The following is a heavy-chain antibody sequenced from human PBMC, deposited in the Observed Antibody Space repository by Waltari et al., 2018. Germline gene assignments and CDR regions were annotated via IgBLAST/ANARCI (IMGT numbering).Heavy chain of an antibody. V-gene: IGHV3-30*18. D-gene: IGHD3-22*01. CDR2: IWYDGSNK. CDR3: AKGTDYDSSGFFDY. J-gene: IGHJ4*02. Sequence: QVQLVESGGGVVQPGRSLRLSCAASGFTFSSYGMHWVGQAPGKGLEWVAVIWYDGSNKYYADSVKGRFTISRDNSKNTLYLQMNSLRAEDTAMYYCAKGTDYDSSGFFDYWGQGTLVTVSS. CDR1: GFTFSSYG.